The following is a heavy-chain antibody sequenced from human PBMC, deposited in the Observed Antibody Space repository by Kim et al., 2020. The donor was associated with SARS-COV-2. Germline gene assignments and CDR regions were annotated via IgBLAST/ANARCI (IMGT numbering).Heavy chain of an antibody. CDR1: GGSISSYY. CDR2: IYTSGST. V-gene: IGHV4-4*07. Sequence: SETLSLTCTVSGGSISSYYWSWIRQPAGKGLEWIGRIYTSGSTNYNPSLKSRVTMSVDTSKNQFSLKLSSVTAADTAVYYCARDRRWYSSGWTFDYWGQGTLVTVSS. J-gene: IGHJ4*02. CDR3: ARDRRWYSSGWTFDY. D-gene: IGHD6-19*01.